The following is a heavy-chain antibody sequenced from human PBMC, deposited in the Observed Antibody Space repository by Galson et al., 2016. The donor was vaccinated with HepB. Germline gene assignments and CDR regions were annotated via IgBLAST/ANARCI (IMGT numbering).Heavy chain of an antibody. CDR2: ISAYNGNT. J-gene: IGHJ6*02. D-gene: IGHD2-2*01. CDR3: ARDPRKIRYQLLEIYYYYYAMDV. CDR1: GYTFTTYG. Sequence: SVKVSCKASGYTFTTYGISWVRQAPGQGLEWTGWISAYNGNTNYAQKLPGRVTMTTDTSTSTAYMELRSLRSDDAAVYYCARDPRKIRYQLLEIYYYYYAMDVWGQGTTVTVSS. V-gene: IGHV1-18*01.